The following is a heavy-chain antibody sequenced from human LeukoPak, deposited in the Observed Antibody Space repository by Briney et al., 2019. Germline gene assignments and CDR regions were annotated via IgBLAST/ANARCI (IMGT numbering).Heavy chain of an antibody. D-gene: IGHD2-2*01. V-gene: IGHV5-10-1*01. Sequence: GESLKISCKGSGYSFTNYWISWVRQMPGKGPEWMGRIDPSDSYASYSPSFQGHVTISADRPISTVYLQWSSLKASDTAIYYCAGQVDCSTTSCYPPEFDFWGQGTLVTVSS. CDR2: IDPSDSYA. CDR1: GYSFTNYW. CDR3: AGQVDCSTTSCYPPEFDF. J-gene: IGHJ4*02.